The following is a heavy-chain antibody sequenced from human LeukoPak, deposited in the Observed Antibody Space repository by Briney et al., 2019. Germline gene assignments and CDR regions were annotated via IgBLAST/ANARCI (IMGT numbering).Heavy chain of an antibody. CDR3: ARYYDSSGYKTPSDY. D-gene: IGHD3-22*01. CDR2: IYYSGST. V-gene: IGHV4-38-2*02. J-gene: IGHJ4*02. CDR1: GYSISSGYY. Sequence: TASETLSLTCTVSGYSISSGYYWGWIRQPPGKGLEWIGSIYYSGSTYYNPSLKSRVTISVDTSKNQFSLKLSSVTAADTAVYYCARYYDSSGYKTPSDYWGQGTLVTVSS.